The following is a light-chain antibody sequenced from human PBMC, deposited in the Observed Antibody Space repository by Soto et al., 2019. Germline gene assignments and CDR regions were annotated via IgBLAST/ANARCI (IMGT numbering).Light chain of an antibody. Sequence: EIVLTQSPATLSLSPGERATLSCRASQSVSSYLAWYQQKPGQAPRLLIYDASNRATGIPARFCGGGSGTDFTLTISSLEPEDFAVYYCQQRSNWPPFTFGGGTKVEIK. J-gene: IGKJ4*01. CDR1: QSVSSY. CDR3: QQRSNWPPFT. V-gene: IGKV3-11*01. CDR2: DAS.